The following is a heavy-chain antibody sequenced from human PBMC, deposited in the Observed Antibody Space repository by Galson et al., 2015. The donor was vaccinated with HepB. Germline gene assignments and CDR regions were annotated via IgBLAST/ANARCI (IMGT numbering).Heavy chain of an antibody. V-gene: IGHV1-46*01. D-gene: IGHD3-16*01. J-gene: IGHJ4*02. Sequence: SCKASGYIFTNYPIHWVRQAPGQGLEWMGVFYSDGRTNSAQNLQGRVTVTGDTSTDTVYVELSSLTSEDTALYYCAREPPGGMYFDYWGQGTLVTVSS. CDR3: AREPPGGMYFDY. CDR1: GYIFTNYP. CDR2: FYSDGRT.